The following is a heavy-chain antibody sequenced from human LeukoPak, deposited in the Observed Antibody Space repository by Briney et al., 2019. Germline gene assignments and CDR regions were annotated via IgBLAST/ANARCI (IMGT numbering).Heavy chain of an antibody. D-gene: IGHD6-13*01. Sequence: SETLSLTCTVSGGSISSSSYYWGWIRQPPGKGLEWIGSIYYSGSTYYNPSLKSRVTISVDTSKDQFSLKLSSVTAADTAVYYCARDFGIAAAGTAFDYWGQGTLVTVSS. J-gene: IGHJ4*02. V-gene: IGHV4-39*07. CDR1: GGSISSSSYY. CDR2: IYYSGST. CDR3: ARDFGIAAAGTAFDY.